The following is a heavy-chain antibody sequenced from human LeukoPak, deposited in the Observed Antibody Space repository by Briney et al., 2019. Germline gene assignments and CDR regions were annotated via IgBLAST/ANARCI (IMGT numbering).Heavy chain of an antibody. V-gene: IGHV3-15*01. J-gene: IGHJ6*02. CDR1: GFTFSNAW. CDR3: TTESSGWYFGMDV. Sequence: GGSLRLSCAASGFTFSNAWMSWVRQAPGKGLEWVGRIKSKTDGGTTDYAAPVKGRFTISRDDSKNTLYLQMNSLKTEDTAVYYCTTESSGWYFGMDVWGQGTTVTVSS. CDR2: IKSKTDGGTT. D-gene: IGHD6-19*01.